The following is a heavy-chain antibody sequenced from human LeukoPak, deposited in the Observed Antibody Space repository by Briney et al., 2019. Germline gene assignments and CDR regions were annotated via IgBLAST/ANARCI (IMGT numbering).Heavy chain of an antibody. D-gene: IGHD3-10*01. J-gene: IGHJ4*02. Sequence: ESGPTLVNPTETLTLTCIVSGFSLTNARMGVGWIRQPPGKALEWLALIYWDDDKRYSPSLKSRLTITKDTSKNQVVLTMTNMDPVDTATYYCAHSGVRGVMTRPYYFDYWGQGTLVTVSS. CDR1: GFSLTNARMG. CDR3: AHSGVRGVMTRPYYFDY. CDR2: IYWDDDK. V-gene: IGHV2-5*02.